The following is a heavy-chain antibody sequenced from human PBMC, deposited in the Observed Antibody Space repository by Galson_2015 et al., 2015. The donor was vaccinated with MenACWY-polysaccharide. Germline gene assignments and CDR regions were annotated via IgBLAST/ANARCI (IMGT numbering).Heavy chain of an antibody. Sequence: SLRLSCAASGFTFNTYAMSWLRQTPEKGLEWVSAISSSGYNTYYAESVKGRFAISRDNSKKMLYLELNSLRAEDTATYYCTIGAVDTPMTFLFDFWGQGTLVTVSS. CDR3: TIGAVDTPMTFLFDF. J-gene: IGHJ4*02. CDR2: ISSSGYNT. CDR1: GFTFNTYA. D-gene: IGHD5-18*01. V-gene: IGHV3-23*01.